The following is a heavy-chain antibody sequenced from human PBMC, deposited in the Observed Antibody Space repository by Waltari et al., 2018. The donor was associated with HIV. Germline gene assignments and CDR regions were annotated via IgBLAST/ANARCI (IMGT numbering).Heavy chain of an antibody. Sequence: LQESGPGLVAPTETLSLTCTVSGGSISTYSWNWSRQTPGQGLHWIGFVSATGIKKSQPAPRNRINMPLDTAKYLFSMNHTTVTTADTARYYGAMASLWNFGEGFEAFNVWGQGTRVIVSS. CDR2: VSATGIK. V-gene: IGHV4-4*08. CDR1: GGSISTYS. J-gene: IGHJ3*01. D-gene: IGHD3-10*01. CDR3: AMASLWNFGEGFEAFNV.